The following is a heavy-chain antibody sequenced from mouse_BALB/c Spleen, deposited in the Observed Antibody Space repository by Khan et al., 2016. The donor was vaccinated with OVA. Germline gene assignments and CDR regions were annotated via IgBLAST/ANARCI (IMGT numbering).Heavy chain of an antibody. CDR3: ARAFYNGAWFAY. D-gene: IGHD1-3*01. CDR2: IWAGGST. V-gene: IGHV2-9*02. CDR1: GFSLSNYG. J-gene: IGHJ3*01. Sequence: QVQLKQSGPGLVAPSQTLSITCTVSGFSLSNYGVHWVRQPPGKGLEWLGVIWAGGSTNHNSALMSRLSISKDASKRQVFLKRNSLQTDDTAMYYCARAFYNGAWFAYWGQGTLVTVSA.